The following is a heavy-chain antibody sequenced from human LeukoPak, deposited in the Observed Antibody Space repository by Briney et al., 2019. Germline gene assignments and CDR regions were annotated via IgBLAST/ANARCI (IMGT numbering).Heavy chain of an antibody. J-gene: IGHJ4*02. CDR3: AKRGPIYSASPGNYFDY. CDR1: GFTFSTYG. D-gene: IGHD3-10*01. CDR2: ISGNDEGT. V-gene: IGHV3-23*01. Sequence: GGSLRLSCVASGFTFSTYGMTWVRQAPGKGLEWVSSISGNDEGTYYADSVKGRFTISRDNSKNTLYLQMNSLRAEDTAVYYCAKRGPIYSASPGNYFDYWGQGTLVTVSS.